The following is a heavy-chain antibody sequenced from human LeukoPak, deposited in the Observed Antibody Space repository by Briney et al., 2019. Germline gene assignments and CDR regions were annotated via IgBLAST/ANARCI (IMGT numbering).Heavy chain of an antibody. CDR1: GGSISSSSYY. CDR2: IHYSGST. CDR3: ARGDCSGGSCYLFDY. V-gene: IGHV4-39*01. J-gene: IGHJ4*02. D-gene: IGHD2-15*01. Sequence: SETLSLTCTVSGGSISSSSYYWNWIRQPPGKGLEWIGYIHYSGSTYYNPSLKSRVTISVDTSKNQFSLKLSSVTAADTAVYYCARGDCSGGSCYLFDYWGQGALVTVSS.